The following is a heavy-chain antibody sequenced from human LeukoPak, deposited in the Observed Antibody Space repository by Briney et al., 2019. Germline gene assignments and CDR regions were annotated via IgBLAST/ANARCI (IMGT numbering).Heavy chain of an antibody. V-gene: IGHV1-69*13. CDR3: ARDLAVRGVMYY. J-gene: IGHJ4*02. D-gene: IGHD3-10*01. CDR2: IIPIFGTA. Sequence: GASVKVSCKASGGTFSSYAISWVRQAPGHGLEWMGGIIPIFGTANYAQKFQGRVTITADESTSTAYMELSSLRSEDTAVYYCARDLAVRGVMYYWGQGTLVTVSS. CDR1: GGTFSSYA.